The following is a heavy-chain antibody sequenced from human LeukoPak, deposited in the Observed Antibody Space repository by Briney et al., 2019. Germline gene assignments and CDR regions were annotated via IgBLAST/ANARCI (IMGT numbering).Heavy chain of an antibody. D-gene: IGHD5-12*01. CDR3: TGGATTPVY. CDR1: GYTFTGYY. V-gene: IGHV1-2*02. J-gene: IGHJ4*02. CDR2: INPNSGGT. Sequence: PGASVKVSCKASGYTFTGYYMHWVRQAPGQGLEWMGWINPNSGGTNYALKFQGRVTMTSDTSISTAFMELSRLTSDDTAVYYCTGGATTPVYWGQGTLVTVSS.